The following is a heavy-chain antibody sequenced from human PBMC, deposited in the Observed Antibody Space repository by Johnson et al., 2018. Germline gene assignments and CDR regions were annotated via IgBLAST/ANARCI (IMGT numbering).Heavy chain of an antibody. J-gene: IGHJ6*02. Sequence: QVQLVESGAEVKKPGSSVKVSCKASGGTFSSYAISWVRQAPGQGLEWMGGIIPIFGTANYAQKFQGRVTITADGSTSTAYMELSSLRSEDTAVDYCAGTEIGSGWSDYDGRDVWGQGTTVTVS. CDR1: GGTFSSYA. D-gene: IGHD6-19*01. CDR2: IIPIFGTA. V-gene: IGHV1-69*01. CDR3: AGTEIGSGWSDYDGRDV.